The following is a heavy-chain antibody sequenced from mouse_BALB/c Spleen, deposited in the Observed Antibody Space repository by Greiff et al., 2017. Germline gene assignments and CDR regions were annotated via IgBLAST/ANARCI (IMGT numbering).Heavy chain of an antibody. J-gene: IGHJ4*01. CDR2: IVPYYGGT. D-gene: IGHD1-1*01. CDR3: ARSAERDYYGSSRGYYAMDY. Sequence: EVQLQQSGPELEKPGASVKISCTASGYSFTGYNMNWVKQSNGKSLGWIGNIVPYYGGTSYNQKFKGKATLTVDKSSSTAYMQLKRLTSEDSADYYCARSAERDYYGSSRGYYAMDYWGQGTSVTVSS. V-gene: IGHV1-39*01. CDR1: GYSFTGYN.